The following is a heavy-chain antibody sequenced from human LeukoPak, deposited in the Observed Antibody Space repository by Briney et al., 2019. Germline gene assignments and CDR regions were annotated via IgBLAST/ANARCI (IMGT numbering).Heavy chain of an antibody. D-gene: IGHD3-16*02. J-gene: IGHJ3*02. Sequence: SETLSLTCAVYGGSFSGYYWSWIRHPPAKGLEWIGEINHSGSTNYNPSLKSRVTISVDTSKNQFSLKLSSVTAADTAVYYCARSPYDYVWGSYRSDAFDIWGQGTMVTVSS. CDR1: GGSFSGYY. CDR2: INHSGST. V-gene: IGHV4-34*01. CDR3: ARSPYDYVWGSYRSDAFDI.